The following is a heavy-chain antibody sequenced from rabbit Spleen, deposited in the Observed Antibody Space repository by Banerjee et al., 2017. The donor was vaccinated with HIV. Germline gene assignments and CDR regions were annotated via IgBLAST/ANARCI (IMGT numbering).Heavy chain of an antibody. Sequence: QLEESGGDLVKPGASLTLTCTASGVSFSSSSYMCWVRQAPGKGLEWIGYIDPVFGSTYYATWVNGRFTISSHNAQNTLYLQLNSLTAADTATYFCARDNGSGDYIDVYFDLWGQGTLVTVS. D-gene: IGHD1-1*01. CDR2: IDPVFGST. J-gene: IGHJ4*01. V-gene: IGHV1S7*01. CDR3: ARDNGSGDYIDVYFDL. CDR1: GVSFSSSSY.